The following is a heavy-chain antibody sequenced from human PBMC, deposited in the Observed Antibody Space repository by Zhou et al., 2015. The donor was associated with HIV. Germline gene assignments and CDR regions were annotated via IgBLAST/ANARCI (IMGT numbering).Heavy chain of an antibody. D-gene: IGHD3-10*01. CDR3: ARDPGVLSGPGALLDV. J-gene: IGHJ4*01. CDR1: YTFITSG. V-gene: IGHV1-18*01. Sequence: GQLVQSGPEVKKPGASVKVSCKAYYTFITSGISWVRQAPGQGLEWMGWVSNYNGKTEYAQKFQGRVTMTSDRSSTTAFLEIRRLKIDDTALYFCARDPGVLSGPGALLDVWGQEPWSRLL. CDR2: VSNYNGKT.